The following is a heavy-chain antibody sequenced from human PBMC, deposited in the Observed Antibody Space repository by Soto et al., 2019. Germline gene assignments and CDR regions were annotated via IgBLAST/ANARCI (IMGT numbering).Heavy chain of an antibody. D-gene: IGHD6-13*01. Sequence: SETLSLTCTVSGGSISGYYWSWIRQSPGKGLEYIGYIYYRGSTNYNPSLKSRVTMSVDTSRNQFSLRVNSVTAADTAVYYCARQQLLPFYYALDVWGQGTTVTVSS. CDR3: ARQQLLPFYYALDV. V-gene: IGHV4-59*01. CDR2: IYYRGST. CDR1: GGSISGYY. J-gene: IGHJ6*02.